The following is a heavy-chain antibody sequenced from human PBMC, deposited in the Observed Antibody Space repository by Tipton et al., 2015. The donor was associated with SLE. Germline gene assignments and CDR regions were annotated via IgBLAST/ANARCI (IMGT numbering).Heavy chain of an antibody. J-gene: IGHJ2*01. D-gene: IGHD5-18*01. CDR2: INHSGST. CDR1: GGSFSGYY. CDR3: ARGIQRGGARHGFFDL. Sequence: TLSLTCAVYGGSFSGYYWSWIRQPPGKGLEWIGEINHSGSTNYNPSLKRRVTISVDTSKNQFSLKLSSVTAADTAVYYCARGIQRGGARHGFFDLGGRGTLDTVSA. V-gene: IGHV4-34*01.